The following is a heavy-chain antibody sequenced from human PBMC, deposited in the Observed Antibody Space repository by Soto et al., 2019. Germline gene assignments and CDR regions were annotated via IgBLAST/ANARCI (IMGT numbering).Heavy chain of an antibody. CDR1: GGSISSSNW. V-gene: IGHV4-4*02. Sequence: LSLTCAVSGGSISSSNWWSWVRQPPGKGLEWIGEIYHSGSTNYNPSLKSRVTISVDKSKNQFSLKLSSVTAADTAVYYCASQTYYYDSSGYFPNWGQGTLVTVSS. D-gene: IGHD3-22*01. CDR3: ASQTYYYDSSGYFPN. CDR2: IYHSGST. J-gene: IGHJ4*02.